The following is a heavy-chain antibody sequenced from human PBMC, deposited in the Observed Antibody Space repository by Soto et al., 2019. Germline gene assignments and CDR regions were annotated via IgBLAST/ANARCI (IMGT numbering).Heavy chain of an antibody. CDR3: VSVSMYWDFRLVF. V-gene: IGHV3-66*01. CDR1: GFTVSSNY. Sequence: PGGSLRLSCAASGFTVSSNYMGWVRQAPGKGLEWVSLIYSGGSTYYADSVKGRFTISRDNSKNTLYLQMNSLRAEDTAVYYCVSVSMYWDFRLVFCGHGSPVSVSS. J-gene: IGHJ4*03. D-gene: IGHD3-3*01. CDR2: IYSGGST.